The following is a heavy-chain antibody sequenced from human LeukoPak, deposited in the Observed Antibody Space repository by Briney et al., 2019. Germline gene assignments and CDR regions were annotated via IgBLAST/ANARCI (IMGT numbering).Heavy chain of an antibody. D-gene: IGHD2-2*01. Sequence: GGSLSLSCAASGFTFTVYSKRWARQAPGKGLEGLSDFGRSGENRYYATSGRGRFSISRDNSKDTVYLQMNSLRAEDTAIYYCVKDRPCETCMPMDAWGQGTTVTVSS. V-gene: IGHV3-23*01. J-gene: IGHJ6*02. CDR1: GFTFTVYS. CDR3: VKDRPCETCMPMDA. CDR2: FGRSGENR.